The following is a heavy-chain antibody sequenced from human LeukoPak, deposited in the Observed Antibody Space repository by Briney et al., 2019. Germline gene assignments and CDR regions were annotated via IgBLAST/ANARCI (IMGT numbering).Heavy chain of an antibody. J-gene: IGHJ4*02. Sequence: PGGSLRLSCAASGFTFSSYSMNWVSQAPGKGLEWVSYISSGSNTIYYADSVKGRFTISRDNAKNSLFLQMNSLRAEDTAVYYCARTPSGYETDYYFDYWGQGTLVTVSS. D-gene: IGHD5-12*01. CDR3: ARTPSGYETDYYFDY. CDR2: ISSGSNTI. V-gene: IGHV3-48*01. CDR1: GFTFSSYS.